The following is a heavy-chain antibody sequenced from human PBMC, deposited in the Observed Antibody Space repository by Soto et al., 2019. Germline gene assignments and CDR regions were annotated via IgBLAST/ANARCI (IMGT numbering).Heavy chain of an antibody. CDR1: SDSISSSY. J-gene: IGHJ4*02. CDR3: ARGSGRYDY. CDR2: ISYSGST. Sequence: SETLSLTCTVSSDSISSSYWSWIRQPPGKGLDWIGYISYSGSTNYNPSLKSRVTISVDTSKNQFSLKLTSVTAADTAVYYCARGSGRYDYWGQETLVPVSS. V-gene: IGHV4-59*01. D-gene: IGHD1-26*01.